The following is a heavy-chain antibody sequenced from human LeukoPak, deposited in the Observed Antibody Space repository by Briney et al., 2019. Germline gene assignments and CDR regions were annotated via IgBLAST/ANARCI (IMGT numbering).Heavy chain of an antibody. D-gene: IGHD6-19*01. J-gene: IGHJ6*03. Sequence: SETLSLTCTVSGGPFYNFYWSWLRQSAGKGLEWIGRINTTGSTNYNPSLKSRVTMSVDTSKNQFSLRLSSVTAADTAVYYCARGYSSGWYYVDAWGTGTAVTVSS. CDR1: GGPFYNFY. CDR2: INTTGST. V-gene: IGHV4-4*07. CDR3: ARGYSSGWYYVDA.